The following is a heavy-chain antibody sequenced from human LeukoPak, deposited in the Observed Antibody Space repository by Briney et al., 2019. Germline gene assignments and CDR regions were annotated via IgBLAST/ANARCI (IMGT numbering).Heavy chain of an antibody. CDR1: GFTFDDYA. D-gene: IGHD3-3*01. CDR3: AKDIGRFLEWLSLDY. V-gene: IGHV3-43*02. J-gene: IGHJ4*02. Sequence: GGSLRLSRAASGFTFDDYAMHWVRQAPGKGLERVSLISGDGGSTYYADSVKGRFTISRDNSKNSLYLQMNSLRTEDTALYYCAKDIGRFLEWLSLDYWGQGTLVTVSS. CDR2: ISGDGGST.